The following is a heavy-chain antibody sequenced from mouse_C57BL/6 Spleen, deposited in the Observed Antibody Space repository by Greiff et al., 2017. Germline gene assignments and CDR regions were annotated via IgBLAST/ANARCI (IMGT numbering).Heavy chain of an antibody. Sequence: QVQLQQSGAELVKPGASVKISCKASGYAFSSYWMNWVKQRPGKGLEWIGQIYPGDGDTNYNGKFKGKATLTADKSSSTAYMQLSSLTSEDSAVYFGAREKYYGSSYGYFDVWGTGTTVTVSS. D-gene: IGHD1-1*01. CDR3: AREKYYGSSYGYFDV. J-gene: IGHJ1*03. V-gene: IGHV1-80*01. CDR2: IYPGDGDT. CDR1: GYAFSSYW.